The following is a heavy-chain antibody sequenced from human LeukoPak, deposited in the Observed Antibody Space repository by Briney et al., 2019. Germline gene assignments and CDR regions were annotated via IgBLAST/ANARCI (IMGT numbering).Heavy chain of an antibody. J-gene: IGHJ4*02. CDR3: ASGRQLGY. D-gene: IGHD6-13*01. CDR2: IKEDGSEK. Sequence: GGSLSLSCAASGFTFSNYWMSWVRQAPGKGLEWVANIKEDGSEKYYVDSVKGRFTIFRDNARNSLYLQMNGLRAEDTAVYYCASGRQLGYWGQGTLVTVSS. CDR1: GFTFSNYW. V-gene: IGHV3-7*01.